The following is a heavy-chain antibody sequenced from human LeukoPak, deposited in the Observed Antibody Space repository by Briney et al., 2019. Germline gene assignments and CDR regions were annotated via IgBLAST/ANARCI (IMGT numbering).Heavy chain of an antibody. CDR1: GVSISSYY. D-gene: IGHD2-15*01. J-gene: IGHJ4*02. V-gene: IGHV4-59*01. CDR3: ARGYCSGGSCYPTLFDY. CDR2: IYYSGST. Sequence: SETLSLTCTVSGVSISSYYCSWIRHPPEKGLEWIGYIYYSGSTNYNPSLKSRVTISVDTSKTQFSLKLSSVTAADTAVYYCARGYCSGGSCYPTLFDYWGQGTLVTVSS.